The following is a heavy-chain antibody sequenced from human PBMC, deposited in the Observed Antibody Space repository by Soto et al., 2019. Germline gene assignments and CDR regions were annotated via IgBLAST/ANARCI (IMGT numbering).Heavy chain of an antibody. J-gene: IGHJ4*02. D-gene: IGHD3-22*01. CDR3: AAISSGYYRVFDY. Sequence: SVKVSCKASGATFTSSTVNWVRQARGQPPEWIGWILVGSGQTNSAQKFQGRVAITRDMSTYTAYLELNSLRSDDSAVYYCAAISSGYYRVFDYWGQGTPVTVS. CDR2: ILVGSGQT. V-gene: IGHV1-58*01. CDR1: GATFTSST.